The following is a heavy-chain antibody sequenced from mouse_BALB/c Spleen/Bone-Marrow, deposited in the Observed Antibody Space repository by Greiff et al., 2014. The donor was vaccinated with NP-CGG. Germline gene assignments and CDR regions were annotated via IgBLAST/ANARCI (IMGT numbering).Heavy chain of an antibody. CDR3: ARDRGYYKDVGDY. CDR2: IWASGST. Sequence: QVQLKQSGPGLVAPSQSLSITCTVSGFSLTSYGVHWVRQPPGKGLEWLGVIWASGSTNYNSALMSRLSISKDNSESQVFLKMNSLQTDDTAIYYCARDRGYYKDVGDYWGQGTTLTVSS. CDR1: GFSLTSYG. V-gene: IGHV2-9*02. D-gene: IGHD2-3*01. J-gene: IGHJ2*01.